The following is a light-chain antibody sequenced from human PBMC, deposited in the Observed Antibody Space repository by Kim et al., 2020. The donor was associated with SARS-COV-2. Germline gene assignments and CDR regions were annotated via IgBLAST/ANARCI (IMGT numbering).Light chain of an antibody. V-gene: IGKV3-11*01. CDR2: DVS. Sequence: EIVLTQSPATLSSSPGERATLSCRASQSVGSFLAWYQHKPSQAPRLLIYDVSNKAAGIPARFSGSGSGTDFTLTISSLDPEDFAIYYCQQRFNWPSTFGQGTRLEIK. CDR1: QSVGSF. CDR3: QQRFNWPST. J-gene: IGKJ5*01.